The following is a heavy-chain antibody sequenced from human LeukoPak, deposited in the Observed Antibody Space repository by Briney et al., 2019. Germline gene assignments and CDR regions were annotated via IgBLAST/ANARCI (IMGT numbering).Heavy chain of an antibody. J-gene: IGHJ3*01. CDR1: GFTFSSYG. CDR3: AKVMGSGSYFFGFDV. CDR2: ISYDGSNK. D-gene: IGHD3-10*01. V-gene: IGHV3-30*18. Sequence: GGSLRLSCAASGFTFSSYGMPWVRQAPGKGLEWVAVISYDGSNKYYADSVKGRFTISRDNSKNTLYLQMNSLRPEDTAVYYCAKVMGSGSYFFGFDVWGQGTMVTVSS.